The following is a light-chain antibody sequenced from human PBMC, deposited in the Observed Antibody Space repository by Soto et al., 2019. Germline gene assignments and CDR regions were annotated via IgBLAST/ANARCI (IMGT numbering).Light chain of an antibody. CDR3: HQRQSWPRT. CDR2: YKS. V-gene: IGKV3-11*01. J-gene: IGKJ1*01. CDR1: QYVGTR. Sequence: EIVLTQSPATLSSSPGERATLSCRASQYVGTRLAWYQHKPGQAPRLLIYYKSNRATGIPARLSGSGSGTDFTLTINRLAPEDFAIYYCHQRQSWPRTCGQGTKVDI.